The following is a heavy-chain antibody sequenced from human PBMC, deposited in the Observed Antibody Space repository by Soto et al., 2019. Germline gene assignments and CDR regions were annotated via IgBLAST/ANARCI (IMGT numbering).Heavy chain of an antibody. CDR3: ARDLSIAARRGAFDI. CDR1: GFTFSSYG. J-gene: IGHJ3*02. V-gene: IGHV3-33*01. D-gene: IGHD6-6*01. CDR2: IWYDGSNK. Sequence: GGSLRLSCAASGFTFSSYGMHWVRQAPGKGLEWVAVIWYDGSNKYYADSVKGRFTISRDNSKNTLYLQMNSLRAEDTAVYYCARDLSIAARRGAFDIWGQGTMVTV.